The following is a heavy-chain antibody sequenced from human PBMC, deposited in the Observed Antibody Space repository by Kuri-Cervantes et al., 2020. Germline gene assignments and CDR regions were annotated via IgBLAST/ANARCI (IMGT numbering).Heavy chain of an antibody. CDR2: IKQDGSEK. J-gene: IGHJ5*02. V-gene: IGHV3-7*01. CDR3: ARGGRAAGTGWDWFDP. D-gene: IGHD6-13*01. Sequence: GGSLRLSCAASGFTFSSYWMSWVRQAPGKGLEWVANIKQDGSEKYYVDSVKGRFTISRDNAKNSLYLQMNSLRAEDTAVYYCARGGRAAGTGWDWFDPWGQGTLVTVSS. CDR1: GFTFSSYW.